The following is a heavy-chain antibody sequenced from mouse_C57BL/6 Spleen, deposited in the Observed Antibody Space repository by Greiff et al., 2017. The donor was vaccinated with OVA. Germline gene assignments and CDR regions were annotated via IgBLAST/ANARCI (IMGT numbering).Heavy chain of an antibody. Sequence: QVQLQQPGAELVRPGASVKLSCKASGYTFTSYWMHWVKQRPGQGLEWIGVIDPSDSHTNYNQKFKGKATLTVDKSSSTAYMHLSSLTSEDSAVYAGARGVSPAWCDYWGQGTLVTVAS. D-gene: IGHD1-1*02. V-gene: IGHV1-59*01. CDR2: IDPSDSHT. J-gene: IGHJ3*01. CDR3: ARGVSPAWCDY. CDR1: GYTFTSYW.